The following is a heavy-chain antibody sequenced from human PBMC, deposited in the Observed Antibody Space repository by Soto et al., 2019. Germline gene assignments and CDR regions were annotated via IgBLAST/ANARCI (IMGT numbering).Heavy chain of an antibody. CDR3: ARWMRSGWPHDTFDI. CDR2: ITSDGSST. Sequence: GGSLRLSCAASGFTFSNYWMHWVRQAPGKGLMWVSRITSDGSSTTYADSVRGRFTISRDNAKNTLYLQMNGLRADDTAVYYCARWMRSGWPHDTFDIWGKGTMVTVSS. D-gene: IGHD6-19*01. CDR1: GFTFSNYW. V-gene: IGHV3-74*01. J-gene: IGHJ3*02.